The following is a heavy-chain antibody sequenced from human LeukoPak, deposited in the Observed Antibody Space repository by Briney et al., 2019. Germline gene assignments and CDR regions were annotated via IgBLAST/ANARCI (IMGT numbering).Heavy chain of an antibody. CDR1: GGSISSYY. D-gene: IGHD3-22*01. Sequence: SETLSLTCTVSGGSISSYYWSWIRQPPGKGLEWIGYIYYSGSTSYNPSLKSRVTISVDTSKNQFSLKLSSVTAADTAVYYCARDYYDSSGYRLYYFDYWGQGTLVTVSS. CDR3: ARDYYDSSGYRLYYFDY. CDR2: IYYSGST. V-gene: IGHV4-59*12. J-gene: IGHJ4*02.